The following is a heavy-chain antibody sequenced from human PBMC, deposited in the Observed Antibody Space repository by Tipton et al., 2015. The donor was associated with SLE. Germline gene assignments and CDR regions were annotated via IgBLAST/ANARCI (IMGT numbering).Heavy chain of an antibody. Sequence: SLRLSCAASGFTFSSYWMSWVRQAPGKGLEWVANIKQDGSEKYYVDSVKGRFTISRDNAKNSLYLQMNSLRAEDTAVYYCARLEKGHQGHPYFDYWGQGTLVTVSS. CDR3: ARLEKGHQGHPYFDY. J-gene: IGHJ4*02. CDR1: GFTFSSYW. CDR2: IKQDGSEK. D-gene: IGHD1-1*01. V-gene: IGHV3-7*03.